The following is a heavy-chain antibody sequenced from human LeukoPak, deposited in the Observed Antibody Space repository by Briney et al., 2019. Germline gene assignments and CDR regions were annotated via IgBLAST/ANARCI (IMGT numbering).Heavy chain of an antibody. J-gene: IGHJ6*02. Sequence: PGGSLRLSCAASGFTVSSNYMSWVRQAPGKGLEWVSVIYSGGSTYYADSVKGRFTISRDNSKNTLYLQMNSLRAEDTAVYYCARDSRDRVYYYGMDVWGQGTTVTVSS. V-gene: IGHV3-53*01. D-gene: IGHD3-10*01. CDR3: ARDSRDRVYYYGMDV. CDR2: IYSGGST. CDR1: GFTVSSNY.